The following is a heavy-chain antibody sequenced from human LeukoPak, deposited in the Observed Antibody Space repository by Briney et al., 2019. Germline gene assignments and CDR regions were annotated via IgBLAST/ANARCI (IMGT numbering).Heavy chain of an antibody. CDR2: IYYSGST. D-gene: IGHD4-17*01. CDR1: GGSISSGGYY. V-gene: IGHV4-31*03. CDR3: ARDHTGAFDI. Sequence: PSETLSLTCTVSGGSISSGGYYWSWIRQHPGKGLEWIGYIYYSGSTYYNPSLKSRVTISVDTSKNQFSLKLSSVTAAGTAVYYCARDHTGAFDIWGQGTMVTVSS. J-gene: IGHJ3*02.